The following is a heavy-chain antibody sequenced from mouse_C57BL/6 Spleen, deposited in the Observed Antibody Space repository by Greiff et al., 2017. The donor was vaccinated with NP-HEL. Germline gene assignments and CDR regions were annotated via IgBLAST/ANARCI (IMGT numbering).Heavy chain of an antibody. V-gene: IGHV1-81*01. D-gene: IGHD1-1*01. CDR3: AIEGYYYVSSLYYFDY. Sequence: VQLQQSGAELARPGASVKLSCKASGYTFTSYGISWVKQRTGQGLEWIGEIYPRSGNTYYNEKFKGKATLTADKSSSTAYMELRSLTSEDSAVYFCAIEGYYYVSSLYYFDYWGQGTTLTVSS. CDR1: GYTFTSYG. J-gene: IGHJ2*01. CDR2: IYPRSGNT.